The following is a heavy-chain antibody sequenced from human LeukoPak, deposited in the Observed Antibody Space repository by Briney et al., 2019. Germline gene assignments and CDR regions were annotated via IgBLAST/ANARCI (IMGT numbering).Heavy chain of an antibody. CDR3: ARSLVGGGDSSSWGGSVDY. Sequence: ASVKVSCKASGYTFTSYYMHWVRQAPGQGLEWMGIINPSGGSTSYAQKFQGRVTMTRDTSTSTVYMELSSLRSEDTAVYYCARSLVGGGDSSSWGGSVDYWGQGTLVTVSS. V-gene: IGHV1-46*01. D-gene: IGHD6-6*01. CDR1: GYTFTSYY. CDR2: INPSGGST. J-gene: IGHJ4*02.